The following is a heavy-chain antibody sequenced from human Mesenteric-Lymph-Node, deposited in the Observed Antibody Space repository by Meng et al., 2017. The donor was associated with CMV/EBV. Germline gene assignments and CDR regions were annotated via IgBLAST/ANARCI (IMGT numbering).Heavy chain of an antibody. V-gene: IGHV3-48*03. CDR1: GFTFSSYE. Sequence: GGSLRLSCAASGFTFSSYEMNWVRQAPGKGLEWVSYISSSCSSIYYADSVKGRFTISRDNAKSSLYLQMNSLRADDTAVYYCARDDFWSGYHYFDYWGQGTLVTVSS. D-gene: IGHD3-3*01. J-gene: IGHJ4*02. CDR2: ISSSCSSI. CDR3: ARDDFWSGYHYFDY.